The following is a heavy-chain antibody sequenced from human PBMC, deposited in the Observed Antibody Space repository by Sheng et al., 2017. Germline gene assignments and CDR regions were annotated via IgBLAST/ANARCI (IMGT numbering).Heavy chain of an antibody. CDR2: ISSSGSTI. V-gene: IGHV3-48*03. D-gene: IGHD3-9*01. CDR1: GFTFSSYE. Sequence: EVQLVESGGGLVQPGGSLRLSCAASGFTFSSYEMNWVRQAPGKGLEWVSYISSSGSTIYYADSVKGRFTISRDNAKNSLYLQMNSLRAEDTAVYYCTRLRYDGYGSSNWFDPWGQGTLVTVSS. CDR3: TRLRYDGYGSSNWFDP. J-gene: IGHJ5*02.